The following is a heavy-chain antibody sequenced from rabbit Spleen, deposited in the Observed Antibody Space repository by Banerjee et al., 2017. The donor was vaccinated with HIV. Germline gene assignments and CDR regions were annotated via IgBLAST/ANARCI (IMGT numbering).Heavy chain of an antibody. D-gene: IGHD8-1*01. CDR1: GVSFSDKDV. J-gene: IGHJ6*01. CDR2: IDAGSSAFT. CDR3: ARDTGSSFSSYGMDL. Sequence: QSLEESGGGLVKPGASLTLTCTASGVSFSDKDVMCWVRQAPGKGLEWIACIDAGSSAFTYFATWAKGRFTISKTSSTTVTLQMTSLTAADTATYFCARDTGSSFSSYGMDLWGPGTLVTVS. V-gene: IGHV1S40*01.